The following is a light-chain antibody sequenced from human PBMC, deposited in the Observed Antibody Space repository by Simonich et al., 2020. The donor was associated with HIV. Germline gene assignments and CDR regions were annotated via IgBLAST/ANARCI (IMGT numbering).Light chain of an antibody. V-gene: IGKV4-1*01. J-gene: IGKJ4*01. CDR2: GAS. CDR1: QSVLYSSNNKNY. CDR3: QQYYSIPLT. Sequence: DIVMTQSPDSLAVSLGERATINCKSSQSVLYSSNNKNYLAWYQQKPGHPPKLLIYGASTRESGVPDRFSGSGSGTDFTLTISSLQSEDVAMYYCQQYYSIPLTFGGGTKVEIK.